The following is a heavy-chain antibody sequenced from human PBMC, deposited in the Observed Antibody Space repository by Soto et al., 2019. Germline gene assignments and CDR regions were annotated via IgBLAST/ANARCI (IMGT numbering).Heavy chain of an antibody. CDR2: IYYSGRT. CDR1: GGSISSSGYY. D-gene: IGHD2-2*01. V-gene: IGHV4-31*03. Sequence: PSETLSLTCTVSGGSISSSGYYWSWIRQHPEKGLEWIGNIYYSGRTYYNPSLKSRLTISIDTSNNQFSLKLSSVTAADTAIYYCARLRGYCTSTSCNIEFEIWGQGTLVTVSS. CDR3: ARLRGYCTSTSCNIEFEI. J-gene: IGHJ4*02.